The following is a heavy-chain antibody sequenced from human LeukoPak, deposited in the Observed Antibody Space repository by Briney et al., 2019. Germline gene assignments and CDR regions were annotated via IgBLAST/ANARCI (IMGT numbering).Heavy chain of an antibody. D-gene: IGHD4-17*01. Sequence: GGSLRLSCAASGFTVSSNYMSWVRQAPGKGLEWVSVIYSGGSTYYADSVKGRFTISRDNSKSTLYLQMNSLRADDTAVFYCAKGIAGLRSSVDYWGQGTLVTVSS. J-gene: IGHJ4*02. V-gene: IGHV3-53*05. CDR2: IYSGGST. CDR1: GFTVSSNY. CDR3: AKGIAGLRSSVDY.